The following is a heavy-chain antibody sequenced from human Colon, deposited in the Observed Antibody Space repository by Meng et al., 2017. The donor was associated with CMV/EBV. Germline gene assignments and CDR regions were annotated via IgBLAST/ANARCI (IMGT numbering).Heavy chain of an antibody. CDR2: ISSSGSTI. CDR1: GFTFSTYD. CDR3: ARVAAHYYYGMDV. V-gene: IGHV3-48*03. D-gene: IGHD6-13*01. Sequence: GESLKISCAASGFTFSTYDIHWVRQAPGKGLEWVSYISSSGSTIYYADSVKGRFTISRDNAKNSLYLQMNSLRAEDTAVYYCARVAAHYYYGMDVWGQGTTVTVSS. J-gene: IGHJ6*02.